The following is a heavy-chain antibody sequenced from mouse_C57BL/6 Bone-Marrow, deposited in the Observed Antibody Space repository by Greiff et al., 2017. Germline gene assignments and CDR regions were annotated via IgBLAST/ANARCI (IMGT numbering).Heavy chain of an antibody. V-gene: IGHV1-15*01. D-gene: IGHD1-1*01. CDR3: TTTVVAPFFDY. CDR1: GYTFTDYE. Sequence: QVQLQQSGAELVRPGASVTLSCKASGYTFTDYEMHWVKQTPVHGLEWIGAIDPETGGTAYNQKFKGKAILTADKSSSTAYMELRSLTSEDSAVYYCTTTVVAPFFDYWGQGTTLTVSS. CDR2: IDPETGGT. J-gene: IGHJ2*01.